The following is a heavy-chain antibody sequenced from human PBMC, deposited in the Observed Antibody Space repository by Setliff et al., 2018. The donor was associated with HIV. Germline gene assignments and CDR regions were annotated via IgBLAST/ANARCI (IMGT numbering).Heavy chain of an antibody. CDR3: ARHFSVAGDAFDV. D-gene: IGHD6-19*01. CDR2: FYPGDFDT. J-gene: IGHJ3*01. CDR1: GYTFTNYW. Sequence: PGESLKISCKGSGYTFTNYWIGWVRQRPGKALEWMGIFYPGDFDTRYSPSFEGQVTMSGDKSISTAYLRWSSLKASDTAMYYCARHFSVAGDAFDVWGQGTMVTVS. V-gene: IGHV5-51*01.